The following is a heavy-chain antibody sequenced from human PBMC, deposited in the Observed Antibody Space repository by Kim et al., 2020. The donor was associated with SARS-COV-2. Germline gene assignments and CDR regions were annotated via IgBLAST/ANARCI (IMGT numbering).Heavy chain of an antibody. CDR3: ARFPHGYGDFDYYYGMAV. CDR2: IYYSGST. J-gene: IGHJ6*04. CDR1: GGSISSYY. Sequence: SETLSLTCTVSGGSISSYYWSWIRQPPGKGLEWIGYIYYSGSTNYNPSLKSRVTISVDTSKNQFSLKLSSVTAADTAVYYCARFPHGYGDFDYYYGMAVWGEGATVTVSS. V-gene: IGHV4-59*01. D-gene: IGHD4-17*01.